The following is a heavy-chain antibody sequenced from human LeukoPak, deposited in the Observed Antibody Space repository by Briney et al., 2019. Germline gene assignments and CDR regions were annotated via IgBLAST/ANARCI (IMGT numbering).Heavy chain of an antibody. CDR2: INHSGST. CDR1: GGSFSGYY. J-gene: IGHJ4*02. CDR3: ARGRMDQIDDYNYGEGYYFDY. D-gene: IGHD5-24*01. Sequence: SETLSLTCAVYGGSFSGYYWSWIRQPPGKGLEWIGEINHSGSTNYNPSLKSRVTISVDTSKNQFSLKLSSVTAADTAVYYCARGRMDQIDDYNYGEGYYFDYWGQGTLVTVSS. V-gene: IGHV4-34*01.